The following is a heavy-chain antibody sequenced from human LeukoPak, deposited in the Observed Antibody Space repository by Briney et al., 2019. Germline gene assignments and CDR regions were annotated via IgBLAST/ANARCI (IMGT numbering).Heavy chain of an antibody. J-gene: IGHJ6*03. Sequence: ASVKVSCKASGYTFTSYDINWVRQATGQGLEWMGRINPNSGDTNYAQNFQGRVTMTRDTSITTAYMELSSLTSDDTAVYFCARSAENCNNGVCFTDYYMDVWGKGTTVTVSS. D-gene: IGHD2-8*01. CDR3: ARSAENCNNGVCFTDYYMDV. CDR2: INPNSGDT. V-gene: IGHV1-2*06. CDR1: GYTFTSYD.